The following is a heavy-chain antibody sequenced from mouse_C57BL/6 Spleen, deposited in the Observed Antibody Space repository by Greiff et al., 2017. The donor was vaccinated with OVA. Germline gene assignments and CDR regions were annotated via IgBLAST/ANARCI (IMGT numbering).Heavy chain of an antibody. D-gene: IGHD2-5*01. J-gene: IGHJ1*03. Sequence: VQLQQSGPELVKPGDSVKISCKASGYSFTGYFMNWVMQSHGKSLEWIGRINPYNGDTFYNQKFKGKATLTVDKSSSTAHMELRSLTSEDSAVYYCARNYSNYWYFDVWGTGTTVTVSS. CDR2: INPYNGDT. CDR1: GYSFTGYF. CDR3: ARNYSNYWYFDV. V-gene: IGHV1-20*01.